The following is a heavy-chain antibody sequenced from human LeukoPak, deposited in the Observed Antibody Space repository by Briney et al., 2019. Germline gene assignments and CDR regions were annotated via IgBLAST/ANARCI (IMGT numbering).Heavy chain of an antibody. D-gene: IGHD6-13*01. V-gene: IGHV4-34*01. J-gene: IGHJ4*02. CDR1: GGSFSGYY. CDR2: INHSGST. Sequence: PSETLSLTCAVYGGSFSGYYWSWIRQPPGKGLEWIGEINHSGSTNYNPSLKSRVTISVDTSKNQFSLKLSSVTAADTAVYYCARDGGSSWYFDYWGQGTLVTVSS. CDR3: ARDGGSSWYFDY.